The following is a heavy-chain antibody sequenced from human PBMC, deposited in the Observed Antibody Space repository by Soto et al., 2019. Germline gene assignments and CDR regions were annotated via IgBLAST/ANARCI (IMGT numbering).Heavy chain of an antibody. CDR2: IYYSGST. D-gene: IGHD2-21*01. Sequence: TLSLTCTVSGGSISSGGYYWSWIRQHPGKGLEWIGYIYYSGSTYYNPSLKSRVTISVDTSKNQFSLKLSSVTAADTVVYYCARSSYCGGECFDAFDIWGKGTMVTVSS. CDR3: ARSSYCGGECFDAFDI. V-gene: IGHV4-31*03. CDR1: GGSISSGGYY. J-gene: IGHJ3*02.